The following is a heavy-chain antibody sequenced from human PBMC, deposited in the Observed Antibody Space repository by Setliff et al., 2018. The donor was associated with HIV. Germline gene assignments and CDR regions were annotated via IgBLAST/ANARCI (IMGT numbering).Heavy chain of an antibody. V-gene: IGHV4-61*09. CDR1: GGSISGGSYY. J-gene: IGHJ4*02. CDR3: ARDLLGSSSLVDY. CDR2: IHTSGSN. Sequence: SETLSLTCTVSGGSISGGSYYWSWIRQPAGKGLEWIGHIHTSGSNSYNPSLKSRVIISLDTSKNQISLKLNSVTAADTAVYYCARDLLGSSSLVDYWGQGTLVTVSS. D-gene: IGHD6-6*01.